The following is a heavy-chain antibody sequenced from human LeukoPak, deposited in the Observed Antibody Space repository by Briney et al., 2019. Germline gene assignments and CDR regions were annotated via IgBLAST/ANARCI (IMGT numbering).Heavy chain of an antibody. D-gene: IGHD3-3*02. CDR1: GYTFTGYY. CDR2: INPDSGGT. CDR3: ASGPQGSIRFPFDY. J-gene: IGHJ4*02. Sequence: ASVKVSCKASGYTFTGYYMHWVRQAPGQGLEWMGWINPDSGGTNYAQKFQGRVTMTRDTSISTAYMELSRLRSDDTAVYYCASGPQGSIRFPFDYWGQGTLVTVSS. V-gene: IGHV1-2*02.